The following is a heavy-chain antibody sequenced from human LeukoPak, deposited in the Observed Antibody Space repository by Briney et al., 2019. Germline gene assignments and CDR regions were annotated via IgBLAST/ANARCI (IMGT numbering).Heavy chain of an antibody. CDR2: IYGSGST. Sequence: SGTLSLTCTVSGYSITSDYYWGWIRQAPGKGLEWIGSIYGSGSTFYNPSLKSRVTISVDTSKNHFSLKLTSVTAADTAMYYCATALVVASTVFDLWGQGTLVTVSS. CDR1: GYSITSDYY. V-gene: IGHV4-38-2*02. D-gene: IGHD2-15*01. CDR3: ATALVVASTVFDL. J-gene: IGHJ4*02.